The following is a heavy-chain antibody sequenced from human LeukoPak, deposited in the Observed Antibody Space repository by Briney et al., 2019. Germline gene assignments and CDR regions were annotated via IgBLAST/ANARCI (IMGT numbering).Heavy chain of an antibody. CDR3: ARRNRSSSWRYYFDY. V-gene: IGHV4-38-2*01. CDR1: GYSISSGYY. CDR2: IYHSGST. D-gene: IGHD6-13*01. J-gene: IGHJ4*02. Sequence: SSETLSLTCAVSGYSISSGYYWGWIRQPPGKGLEWIGNIYHSGSTYYNPSLKSRVTISVDTSKNQFSLKLSSVTAADTAVYYCARRNRSSSWRYYFDYWGQGTLVTVSS.